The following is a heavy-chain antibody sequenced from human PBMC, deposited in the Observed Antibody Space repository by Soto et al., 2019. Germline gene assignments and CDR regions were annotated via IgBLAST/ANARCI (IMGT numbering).Heavy chain of an antibody. D-gene: IGHD6-19*01. J-gene: IGHJ6*03. CDR1: GYSFTNYG. V-gene: IGHV1-18*01. CDR2: ISAYNGNT. CDR3: ARDRGVAPPVAGNTHYYYYMDV. Sequence: QDQLVQSGVEVKKPGASVKVSCKASGYSFTNYGITWVRQAPGQGFEWMGWISAYNGNTKYAQKLQGRVTMTTDAATRTAYLEWRSLTSDDTAVYYCARDRGVAPPVAGNTHYYYYMDVWGKGTTVTVSS.